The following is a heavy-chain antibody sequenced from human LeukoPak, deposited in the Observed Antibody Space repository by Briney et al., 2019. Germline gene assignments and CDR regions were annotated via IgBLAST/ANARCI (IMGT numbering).Heavy chain of an antibody. CDR3: ARGALLWFGDRMEYYFDY. J-gene: IGHJ4*02. Sequence: SETLSLTCAVNGGSFSTYYWSWIRQSPGKGLEWIGEINHSGSTNYNPSLKSRVTISVDTSKNQFSLKLSSMTAADTAVYYCARGALLWFGDRMEYYFDYWGQGTLLTVSS. CDR1: GGSFSTYY. CDR2: INHSGST. D-gene: IGHD3-10*01. V-gene: IGHV4-34*01.